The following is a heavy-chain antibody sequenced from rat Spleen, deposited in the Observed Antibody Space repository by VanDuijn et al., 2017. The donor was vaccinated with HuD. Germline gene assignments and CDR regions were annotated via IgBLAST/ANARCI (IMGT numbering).Heavy chain of an antibody. V-gene: IGHV5-25*01. D-gene: IGHD1-1*01. J-gene: IGHJ4*01. Sequence: EVQLVESGGGLVQPGRSMKLSCAASGFTFSNYYMAWVRQAPTKGLEWVASITTGGDNTYYRDSVKGRFTISRDNARGTLYLQMNSLRSEDTATYYCARLWSLLGYVMDAWGQGASVTVSS. CDR1: GFTFSNYY. CDR3: ARLWSLLGYVMDA. CDR2: ITTGGDNT.